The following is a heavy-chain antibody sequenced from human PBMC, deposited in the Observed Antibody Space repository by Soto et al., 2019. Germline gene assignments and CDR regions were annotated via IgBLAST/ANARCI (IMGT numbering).Heavy chain of an antibody. CDR1: GFTFSSYA. V-gene: IGHV3-30-3*01. D-gene: IGHD3-22*01. CDR2: ISYDGSNK. J-gene: IGHJ4*02. Sequence: QVQLVESGGGVVQPGRSLRLSCAASGFTFSSYAMHWVRQAPGKGLEWVAVISYDGSNKYYADSVKGRFTISRDNSKNTLYLQMNSLRDEDTAVYYCARGLHYYDSSGYISYYFDYWGQGTLVTVSS. CDR3: ARGLHYYDSSGYISYYFDY.